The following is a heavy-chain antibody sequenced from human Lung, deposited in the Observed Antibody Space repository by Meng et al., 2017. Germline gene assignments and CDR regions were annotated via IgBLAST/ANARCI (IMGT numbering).Heavy chain of an antibody. V-gene: IGHV4-34*01. CDR1: GGSFSDYY. CDR2: INHSGST. CDR3: ARGPTTMAHDFDY. J-gene: IGHJ4*02. D-gene: IGHD4-11*01. Sequence: QVQLQQGGEGLLKPSETLSLTCVVSGGSFSDYYWSWIRQPPGKGLEWIGEINHSGSTNYNPSLENRATISVDTSQNNLSLKLSSVTAADSAVYYCARGPTTMAHDFDYWGQGTLVTVSS.